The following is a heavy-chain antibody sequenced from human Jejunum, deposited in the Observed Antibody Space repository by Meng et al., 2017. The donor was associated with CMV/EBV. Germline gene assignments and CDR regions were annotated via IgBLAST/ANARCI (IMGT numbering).Heavy chain of an antibody. V-gene: IGHV4-61*02. CDR2: VYSSGST. J-gene: IGHJ4*02. Sequence: QVQLQEPGPGLVKPSQTLSLTCTVSGGSISSGSYYWSWIRQPAGERLEWVGRVYSSGSTNYNPSLQSPVTVSLDTSQNQFSLYLTSVTAADTAVYYCARERTTPGYNQYYFDYWGQGTLVTVSS. CDR1: GGSISSGSYY. D-gene: IGHD5-24*01. CDR3: ARERTTPGYNQYYFDY.